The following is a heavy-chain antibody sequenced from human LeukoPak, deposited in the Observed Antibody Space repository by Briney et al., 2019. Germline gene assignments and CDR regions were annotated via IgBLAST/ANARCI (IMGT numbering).Heavy chain of an antibody. V-gene: IGHV4-39*07. D-gene: IGHD4-17*01. CDR3: ARESAIHYGDGYYYDY. CDR1: GGSISSSGYY. Sequence: PSETLSLTCSVSGGSISSSGYYWGWIRQPPGKGLEWIGSVYYSGTTYYNPSLKSRVIISVDTSKNQFSLRLSSVTAADTAVYYCARESAIHYGDGYYYDYWGQGILVTVSS. CDR2: VYYSGTT. J-gene: IGHJ4*02.